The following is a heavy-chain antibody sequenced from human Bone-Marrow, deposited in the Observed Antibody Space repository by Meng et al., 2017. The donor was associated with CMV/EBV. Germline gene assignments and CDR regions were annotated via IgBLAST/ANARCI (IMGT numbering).Heavy chain of an antibody. CDR1: GFTFSSYS. D-gene: IGHD2-8*02. V-gene: IGHV3-21*01. Sequence: GESLKISCAASGFTFSSYSMNWVRQAPGKGLEWVSSISSSSSYIYYADSVKGRFTISRDNAKNSLYLQMNSLRAEDTAVYYGAREETRILTGYYYGMDVWGQGTTVTVSS. CDR3: AREETRILTGYYYGMDV. CDR2: ISSSSSYI. J-gene: IGHJ6*02.